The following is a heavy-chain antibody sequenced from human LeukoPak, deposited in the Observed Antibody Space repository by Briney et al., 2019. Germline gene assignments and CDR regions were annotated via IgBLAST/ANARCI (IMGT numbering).Heavy chain of an antibody. CDR3: ARAAAVSAISSD. CDR1: GFAFSNYW. J-gene: IGHJ4*02. Sequence: GGSLRLSCAASGFAFSNYWMHWVRQAPGKGLMWVSRINSDGSITSYADSVKGRFTISRDNAKNTLYLQMNSLRAEDTGVYYCARAAAVSAISSDWGQGTLVIISS. V-gene: IGHV3-74*01. D-gene: IGHD2-15*01. CDR2: INSDGSIT.